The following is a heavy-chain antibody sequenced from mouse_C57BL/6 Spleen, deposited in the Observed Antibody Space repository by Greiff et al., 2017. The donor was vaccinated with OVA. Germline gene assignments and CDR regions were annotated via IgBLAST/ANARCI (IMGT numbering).Heavy chain of an antibody. CDR2: IYPGDGDT. Sequence: QVQLKQSVPELVKPGASVKISCKASGYAFSSSWMNWVKQRPGKGLEWIGRIYPGDGDTNYNGKFKGKATLTADKSSSTAYMQLSSLTSEDSAVYFCARGGDPDYWGQGTTLTVSS. CDR1: GYAFSSSW. CDR3: ARGGDPDY. J-gene: IGHJ2*01. V-gene: IGHV1-82*01.